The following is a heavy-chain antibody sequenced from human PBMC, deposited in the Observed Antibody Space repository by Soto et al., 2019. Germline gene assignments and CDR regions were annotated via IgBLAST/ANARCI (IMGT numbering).Heavy chain of an antibody. D-gene: IGHD2-8*01. Sequence: QLQLVESAGGVVQPGRSLRLSCAATGFTFSSYGMHWVRQAPRKGLEWVAVISNDGSNKYYADSVQGRITNSRDNSTNTLYLQMSSLRAEDTAVYYCGPGGGSMADAFDIWGQGTMVTVSS. CDR1: GFTFSSYG. CDR2: ISNDGSNK. V-gene: IGHV3-30*03. J-gene: IGHJ3*02. CDR3: GPGGGSMADAFDI.